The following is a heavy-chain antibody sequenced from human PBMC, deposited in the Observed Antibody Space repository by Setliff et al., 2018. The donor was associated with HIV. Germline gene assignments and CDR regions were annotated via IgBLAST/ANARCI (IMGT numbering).Heavy chain of an antibody. D-gene: IGHD1-26*01. V-gene: IGHV3-48*03. J-gene: IGHJ4*02. Sequence: GGSLRLSCAASGFNFRGFEMNWVRQAPGKGLEWISYITSTSSFMYYADSVTGRFTVSRDNAKNSLYLQMNSLRAEDTAVYYCAANVIVASGNFFGYWGRGTLVTVSS. CDR2: ITSTSSFM. CDR1: GFNFRGFE. CDR3: AANVIVASGNFFGY.